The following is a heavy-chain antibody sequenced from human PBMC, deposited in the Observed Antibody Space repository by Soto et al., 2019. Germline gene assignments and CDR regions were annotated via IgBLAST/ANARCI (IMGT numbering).Heavy chain of an antibody. CDR3: ARTRGSSPPHY. D-gene: IGHD2-2*01. J-gene: IGHJ4*02. V-gene: IGHV4-34*01. CDR2: INHSGST. CDR1: GGSFSGYY. Sequence: SETLSLTCAVYGGSFSGYYWSWIRQPPGKGLEWIGEINHSGSTNYNPSLKSRVTISVDTSKNQFSLKLSSVTAADTAVYYCARTRGSSPPHYWGQGTLVTVSS.